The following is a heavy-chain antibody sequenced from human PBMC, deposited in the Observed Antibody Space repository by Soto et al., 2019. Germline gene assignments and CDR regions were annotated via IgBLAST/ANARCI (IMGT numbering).Heavy chain of an antibody. CDR3: AKDLIAATGTPSYYFDS. J-gene: IGHJ4*02. V-gene: IGHV3-23*01. CDR2: VSGSGLYT. Sequence: EVQLLESGGGLVQPGGSLRLSCVASGFTFGTYAISWVRQAPGKGLEWVSTVSGSGLYTYYTDSVKGRFTISRDNPRNTLYLQMNSLRLEDTAVYFCAKDLIAATGTPSYYFDSWGQGTLVTVSS. D-gene: IGHD6-13*01. CDR1: GFTFGTYA.